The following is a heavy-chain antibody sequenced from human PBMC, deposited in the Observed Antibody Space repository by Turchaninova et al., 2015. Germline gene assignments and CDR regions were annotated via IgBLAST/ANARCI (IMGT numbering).Heavy chain of an antibody. CDR2: IDLDGEK. V-gene: IGHV2-70*01. CDR1: STSGMC. CDR3: ARALYGDYVGGLDV. Sequence: STSGMCVSWIRQPPGKALEWLALIDLDGEKKYRTSLKTRITISKDTSKNQVVLKMTNMDPVDTSTYYCARALYGDYVGGLDVWGQGATVTVSS. J-gene: IGHJ6*02. D-gene: IGHD4-17*01.